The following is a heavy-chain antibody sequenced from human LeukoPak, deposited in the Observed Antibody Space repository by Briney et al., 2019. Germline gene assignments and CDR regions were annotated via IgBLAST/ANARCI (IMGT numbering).Heavy chain of an antibody. J-gene: IGHJ5*02. CDR3: AREQWLVPDNWFDP. Sequence: SETLSLTCTVSGGSISISSYYWGWIRQPPGKGLEWIGSIYYSGSTYYNPSLKSRVTISVDTSKNQFSLKLSSVTAADTAVYYCAREQWLVPDNWFDPWGQGTLVTVSS. CDR1: GGSISISSYY. CDR2: IYYSGST. V-gene: IGHV4-39*01. D-gene: IGHD6-19*01.